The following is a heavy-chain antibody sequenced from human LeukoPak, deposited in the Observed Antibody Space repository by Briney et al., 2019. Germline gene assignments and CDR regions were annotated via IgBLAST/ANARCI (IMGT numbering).Heavy chain of an antibody. CDR2: ISYDGSNK. Sequence: PGRSLRLSCAASGFIFSSYAMHWVRQAPGKGLEWVAVISYDGSNKYADSVKGRFTISRDNFKNTLFLQMNSLRDEDTAVYYCARDQTGMVRGKYYYYMDVWGKGTTVTISS. CDR1: GFIFSSYA. V-gene: IGHV3-30*04. J-gene: IGHJ6*03. D-gene: IGHD3-10*01. CDR3: ARDQTGMVRGKYYYYMDV.